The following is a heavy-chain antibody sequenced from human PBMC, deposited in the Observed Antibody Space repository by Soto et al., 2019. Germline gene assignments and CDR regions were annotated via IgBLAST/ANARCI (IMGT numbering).Heavy chain of an antibody. V-gene: IGHV1-18*01. D-gene: IGHD6-6*01. CDR1: GYTFSTSG. J-gene: IGHJ6*02. CDR3: AREGPRPYYYYGMDV. Sequence: QAQLEQSGAEVKKPGASVKVSCKSSGYTFSTSGISWVRQAPGQGLEWMGWISTYNGDANYAQRVQGRVTMTTDTSTSTTFMELRSLRSDDTAVYYCAREGPRPYYYYGMDVWGQGTTVTVSS. CDR2: ISTYNGDA.